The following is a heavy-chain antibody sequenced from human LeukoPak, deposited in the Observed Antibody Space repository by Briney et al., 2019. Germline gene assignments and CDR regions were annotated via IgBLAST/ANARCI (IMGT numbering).Heavy chain of an antibody. CDR1: GFTFSSYS. CDR2: ISSSSSYI. V-gene: IGHV3-21*01. Sequence: GGSLRLSCAASGFTFSSYSMNWVRQAPGKGLEWVSSISSSSSYIYYADSVKGRFTISRDNAKNSLYLQMNSLRAEDTAVYYCARDSAGYSSGWSPYYFDYWGQGNLVTVSS. J-gene: IGHJ4*02. CDR3: ARDSAGYSSGWSPYYFDY. D-gene: IGHD6-19*01.